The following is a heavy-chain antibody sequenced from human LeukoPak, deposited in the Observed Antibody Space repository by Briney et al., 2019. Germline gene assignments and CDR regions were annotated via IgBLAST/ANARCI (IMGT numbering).Heavy chain of an antibody. CDR2: LPPDELGI. D-gene: IGHD6-6*01. Sequence: GGSLRLSCAASGFTFTNYWMHRVRQAPGMGLVWVSRLPPDELGIIYADSVKGRFTVSRDNAKNTVYLQMNNLRVDDTAMYYCVGTIASRGSEYWGQGALVTVSS. V-gene: IGHV3-74*01. CDR3: VGTIASRGSEY. J-gene: IGHJ4*02. CDR1: GFTFTNYW.